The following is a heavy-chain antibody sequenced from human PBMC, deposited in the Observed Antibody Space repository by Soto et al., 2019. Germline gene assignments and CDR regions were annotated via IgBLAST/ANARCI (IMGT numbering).Heavy chain of an antibody. CDR2: ISSSGSTI. Sequence: GGSLRLSCAASGFTFSDYYMSWIRQAPGKGLEWVSYISSSGSTIYYADSVKGRFTISRDNAKNSLYLQMNSLRAEDTAVYYCARLGLEYSSSLASYYYYYMDVWGKGTTVTVSS. CDR3: ARLGLEYSSSLASYYYYYMDV. CDR1: GFTFSDYY. V-gene: IGHV3-11*01. D-gene: IGHD6-6*01. J-gene: IGHJ6*03.